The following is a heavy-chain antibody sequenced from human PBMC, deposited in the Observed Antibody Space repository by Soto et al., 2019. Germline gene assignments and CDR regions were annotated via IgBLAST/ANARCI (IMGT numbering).Heavy chain of an antibody. V-gene: IGHV3-23*01. CDR2: ISGSGGST. Sequence: PGGSLSLSCAASEFTFSSYAMSWVRQAPGKWLEWVSAISGSGGSTYYADSVKGRFTITRNNSKNTLYLQMNSLRAWDTAVYYCAKDLGNSGYEVGDYWGQGTLVTVSS. CDR1: EFTFSSYA. CDR3: AKDLGNSGYEVGDY. D-gene: IGHD5-12*01. J-gene: IGHJ4*02.